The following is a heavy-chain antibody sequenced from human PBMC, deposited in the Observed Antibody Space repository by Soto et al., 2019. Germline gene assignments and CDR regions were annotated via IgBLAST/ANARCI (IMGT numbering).Heavy chain of an antibody. CDR2: LIPMFSTT. D-gene: IGHD2-21*02. J-gene: IGHJ3*02. V-gene: IGHV1-69*01. CDR3: TKGTADCGTDCYNEVRCRFDAFEI. CDR1: GGTFSNLA. Sequence: QVQLVQSGAEVKKPGSSVKVSCKTSGGTFSNLAISWVRQAPGQGLEWLGGLIPMFSTTNYAQRFQGRVSITAPESTITADRELSSLISEDTAVYYCTKGTADCGTDCYNEVRCRFDAFEIWGQGSVVTVSS.